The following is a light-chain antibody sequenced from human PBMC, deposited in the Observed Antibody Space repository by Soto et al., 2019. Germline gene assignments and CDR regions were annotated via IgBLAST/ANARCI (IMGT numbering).Light chain of an antibody. J-gene: IGLJ1*01. Sequence: QSVLTQPASVSGSPGQSITISCTGTSGDIGGTNYVSWYQQQAVKAPKLMIYDVSDRPSGVSNRFSGSKSGNTAFLTISRLQPEDEADYYCNSYSRSSPLYVFGTGTKLTVL. CDR1: SGDIGGTNY. CDR3: NSYSRSSPLYV. CDR2: DVS. V-gene: IGLV2-14*03.